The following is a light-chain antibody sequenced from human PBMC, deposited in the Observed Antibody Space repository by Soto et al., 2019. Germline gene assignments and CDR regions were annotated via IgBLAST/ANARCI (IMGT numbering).Light chain of an antibody. CDR3: CSYAGSYTWV. CDR1: SSNLGAGYD. CDR2: GNR. Sequence: QSVLTQPPSVSGAPGQRVTLSCTGNSSNLGAGYDVHWYQQLPGAAPKLVIFGNRNRPSGVPERFSGSKSGTSASLAITGLQAEDEADYYCCSYAGSYTWVFGGGIKVTVL. V-gene: IGLV1-40*01. J-gene: IGLJ3*02.